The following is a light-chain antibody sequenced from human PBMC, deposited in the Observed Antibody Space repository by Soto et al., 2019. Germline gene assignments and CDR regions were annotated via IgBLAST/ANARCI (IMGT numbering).Light chain of an antibody. Sequence: AIRMTQSPSSLSASTGDRVTITCRASQGISSYLAWYQQKPGKAPKLLIYAASTLQSGVPPRFSGSGSGTAFTLTISCLQSEDFATYYCQQYYSYPPWTFGQGTKVEIK. CDR2: AAS. J-gene: IGKJ1*01. CDR3: QQYYSYPPWT. V-gene: IGKV1-8*01. CDR1: QGISSY.